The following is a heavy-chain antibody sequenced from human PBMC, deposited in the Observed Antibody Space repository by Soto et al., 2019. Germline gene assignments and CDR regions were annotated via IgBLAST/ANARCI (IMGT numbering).Heavy chain of an antibody. Sequence: GGSLRLSCAASGFTFSSYSMNWVRQAPGKGLEWVSYISSSSSTIYYADSVKGRFTISRDNAKNSLYLQMNSLRAEDTAVYYCAVLQQQLRFYLDYYYYMDVWGKGTTVTVSS. CDR1: GFTFSSYS. J-gene: IGHJ6*03. CDR3: AVLQQQLRFYLDYYYYMDV. D-gene: IGHD6-13*01. CDR2: ISSSSSTI. V-gene: IGHV3-48*01.